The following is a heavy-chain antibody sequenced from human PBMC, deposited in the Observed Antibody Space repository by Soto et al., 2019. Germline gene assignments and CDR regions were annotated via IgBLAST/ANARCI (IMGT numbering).Heavy chain of an antibody. D-gene: IGHD6-13*01. CDR2: VGNSGGYT. V-gene: IGHV3-23*01. J-gene: IGHJ4*02. CDR3: AKTIAAADTTFDF. Sequence: EVQLLESGGGLEQPGGSLRLSCVASGFTFSRYAMGWVRQPPGKGLEWVSTVGNSGGYTFYPDSVKGRFTVSRDNSKNTVDLQMNSLRVEDTALYYCAKTIAAADTTFDFWGEGTLVTVSS. CDR1: GFTFSRYA.